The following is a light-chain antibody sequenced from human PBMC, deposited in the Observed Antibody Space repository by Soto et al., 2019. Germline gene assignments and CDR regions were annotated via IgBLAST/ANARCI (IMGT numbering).Light chain of an antibody. CDR3: QQANSFPLT. J-gene: IGKJ4*01. Sequence: EIVMTQSPAALSVSPGERATLSCRASQSVSNNLAWYQQKPGRAPRLLISGASTRATGIPARFSGSGSGTQFTLTISSLQSEDFATYYCQQANSFPLTFGGGTKVEIK. CDR2: GAS. CDR1: QSVSNN. V-gene: IGKV3-15*01.